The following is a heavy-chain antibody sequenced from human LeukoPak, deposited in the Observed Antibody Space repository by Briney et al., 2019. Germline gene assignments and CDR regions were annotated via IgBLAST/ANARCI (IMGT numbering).Heavy chain of an antibody. J-gene: IGHJ4*02. D-gene: IGHD3-16*02. Sequence: ASVKVSCKVSGYTLTELSMHWVRQAPGKGLEWMGGFDPEDGETIYAQKFQGRVTMTEDTSTDTAYMELSSLRSEDTAVYYCATVRRDYVWGSYRLFDYWGQGTLVTVSS. CDR3: ATVRRDYVWGSYRLFDY. V-gene: IGHV1-24*01. CDR1: GYTLTELS. CDR2: FDPEDGET.